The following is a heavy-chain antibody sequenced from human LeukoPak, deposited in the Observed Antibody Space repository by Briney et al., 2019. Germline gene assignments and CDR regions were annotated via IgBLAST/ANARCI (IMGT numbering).Heavy chain of an antibody. D-gene: IGHD6-13*01. J-gene: IGHJ4*02. CDR2: INSDGSST. V-gene: IGHV3-74*01. CDR3: AKEGEQRTSSSWYGIDY. CDR1: GFTFSSYW. Sequence: QPGGSLRLSCAASGFTFSSYWMHWVRPAPGKGLVWVSRINSDGSSTSYADSVKGRFTISRDNSKNTLYLQMNGLRAEDTAVYYCAKEGEQRTSSSWYGIDYWGQGTLVTVSS.